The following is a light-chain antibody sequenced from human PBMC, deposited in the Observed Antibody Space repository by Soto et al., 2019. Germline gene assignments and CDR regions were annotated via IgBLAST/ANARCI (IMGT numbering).Light chain of an antibody. CDR1: QSVSSN. J-gene: IGKJ2*01. CDR2: GAS. CDR3: QQYNNWPPYA. Sequence: EIVMTQSPATLSVSPGERATLSCRASQSVSSNLAWYQQKPGQAPLLLIYGASTRSTGIPARFSGSGSGTEFTLTISSLQSEDFAVYYCQQYNNWPPYAFGQGTKREIK. V-gene: IGKV3-15*01.